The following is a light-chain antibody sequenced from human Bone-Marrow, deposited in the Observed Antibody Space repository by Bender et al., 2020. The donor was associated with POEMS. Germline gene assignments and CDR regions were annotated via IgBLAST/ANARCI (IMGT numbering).Light chain of an antibody. J-gene: IGLJ2*01. CDR2: DDV. CDR3: SSYTITNTLL. V-gene: IGLV3-1*01. CDR1: KLGEKY. Sequence: SYELSQPPSVSVSPGQTATITCSGDKLGEKYVSWYQQKPGQSPVLIVYDDVYRPSGVPDRFSGSKSGNTASLTISGLQAEDEANYHCSSYTITNTLLFGGGTKLTVL.